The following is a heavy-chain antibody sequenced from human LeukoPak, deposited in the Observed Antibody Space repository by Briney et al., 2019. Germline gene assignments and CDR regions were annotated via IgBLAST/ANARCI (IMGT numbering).Heavy chain of an antibody. J-gene: IGHJ5*02. CDR2: INHSGST. V-gene: IGHV4-34*01. D-gene: IGHD2-15*01. CDR3: ARARVVVVAATRYSWFDP. Sequence: SETLSLTCAVYGGSFSGYYWSWIRQPPGKGLEWNGEINHSGSTNYNPSLKSRVTISVDTSKNQFSLKLSSVTAADTAVYYCARARVVVVAATRYSWFDPWGQGTLVTVSS. CDR1: GGSFSGYY.